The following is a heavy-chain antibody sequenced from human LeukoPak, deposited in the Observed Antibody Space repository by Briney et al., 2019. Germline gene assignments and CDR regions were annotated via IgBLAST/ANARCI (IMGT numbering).Heavy chain of an antibody. V-gene: IGHV3-21*04. CDR3: ARGDAFDI. J-gene: IGHJ3*02. CDR1: GFTFSIYS. Sequence: GGSLRLSGAASGFTFSIYSMNWVRQTPGKGLEWVSSINSRSTHIYYSDSVKGRFTISRDNADNSLYLQMNSLRAEDTAVYYCARGDAFDIWGQGTMVTVSS. CDR2: INSRSTHI.